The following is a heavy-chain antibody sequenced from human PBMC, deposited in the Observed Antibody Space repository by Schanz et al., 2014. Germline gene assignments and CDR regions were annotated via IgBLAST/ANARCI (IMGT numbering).Heavy chain of an antibody. J-gene: IGHJ4*02. V-gene: IGHV1-3*04. CDR1: GYTFTSYS. Sequence: QVQLVQSGAEVKKPGASVKVSCKASGYTFTSYSIHWVRQAPGQGLEWMGRINTASGNTRYSEAFQGRVTMTRDTSATTAYMELSSLTSEDTAVHFCARGRGFYDYWGQGTLITVSS. D-gene: IGHD3-10*01. CDR2: INTASGNT. CDR3: ARGRGFYDY.